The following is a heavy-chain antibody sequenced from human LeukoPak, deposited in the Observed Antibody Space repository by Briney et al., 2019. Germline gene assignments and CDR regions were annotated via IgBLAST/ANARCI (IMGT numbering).Heavy chain of an antibody. Sequence: PGGSLRLSCAASGFTFSSYSMNWVRQAPGKGLEWVSSISSSSSYIYYADSVKGRFTISRDNSKNTLYLQMNSLRAEDTAVYYCARVSLEYSSSSRSGAFDIWGQGTMVTVSS. V-gene: IGHV3-21*01. CDR2: ISSSSSYI. D-gene: IGHD6-6*01. CDR3: ARVSLEYSSSSRSGAFDI. J-gene: IGHJ3*02. CDR1: GFTFSSYS.